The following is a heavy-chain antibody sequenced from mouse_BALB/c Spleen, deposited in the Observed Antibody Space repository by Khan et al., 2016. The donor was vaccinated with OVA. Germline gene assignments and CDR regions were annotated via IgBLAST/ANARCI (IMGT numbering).Heavy chain of an antibody. Sequence: EVELVESGGGLVQPGGSRKLSCAASGFTFSSFGIHWVRQAPKKGLEWVAYISSGSSTIYYVDTVKGRFTISRDIPKNTLFLQMNSLRSEDTAMYYCARSWCSFHCYFDVWGAGTSVTVSS. D-gene: IGHD1-1*01. J-gene: IGHJ1*01. CDR3: ARSWCSFHCYFDV. CDR2: ISSGSSTI. V-gene: IGHV5-17*02. CDR1: GFTFSSFG.